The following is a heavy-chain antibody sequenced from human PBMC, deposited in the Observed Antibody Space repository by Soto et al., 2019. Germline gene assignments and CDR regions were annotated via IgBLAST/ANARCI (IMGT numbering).Heavy chain of an antibody. V-gene: IGHV3-21*01. CDR1: GFTFSSYS. CDR2: ISSSSSNI. D-gene: IGHD6-19*01. CDR3: ARDQLSKGIPVAGADPGDFDY. Sequence: EVQLVESGGGLVKPGGSLRLSCAASGFTFSSYSMNWVRQAPGQGLEWVSSISSSSSNIYYADSVKGRFTISRDNAKNSQYLQMNSLRAEDTAVYYCARDQLSKGIPVAGADPGDFDYWGQGTLVTVSS. J-gene: IGHJ4*02.